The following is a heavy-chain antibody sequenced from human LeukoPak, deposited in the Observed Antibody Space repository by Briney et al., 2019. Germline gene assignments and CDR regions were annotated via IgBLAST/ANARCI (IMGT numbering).Heavy chain of an antibody. CDR3: ARELMDTGWLGY. D-gene: IGHD3-22*01. Sequence: ASVKVSCKASGYTFTGYYMHWGRQAPGQGLEWMGWINPNSGGTNYAQKFQGRVTMTRDTSISTAYMELSRLRSDDTAVYYCARELMDTGWLGYWGQSTLVTVSS. J-gene: IGHJ1*01. V-gene: IGHV1-2*02. CDR1: GYTFTGYY. CDR2: INPNSGGT.